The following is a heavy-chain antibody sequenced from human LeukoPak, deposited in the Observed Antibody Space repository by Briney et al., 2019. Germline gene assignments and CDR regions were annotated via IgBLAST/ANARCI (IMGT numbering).Heavy chain of an antibody. D-gene: IGHD6-13*01. J-gene: IGHJ4*02. Sequence: PGGSLRLSCAASGFTFSSNYMTWVRQAPGKGLEWVSVIYNTGSTYYAESVKGRFTISRDNSKNTLYLQMNSLRAEDTAVYYCARGLSSSSWYYNWGQGTLVTVSS. CDR1: GFTFSSNY. V-gene: IGHV3-66*01. CDR2: IYNTGST. CDR3: ARGLSSSSWYYN.